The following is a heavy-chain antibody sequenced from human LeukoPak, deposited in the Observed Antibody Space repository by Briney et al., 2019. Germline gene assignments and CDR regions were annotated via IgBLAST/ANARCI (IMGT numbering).Heavy chain of an antibody. V-gene: IGHV1-2*06. Sequence: ASVKVSCKASGYTFTGYYMHWVRQAPGQGLEWMGRTNPNSGGTNYAQKFQGRVTMTRDTSISTAYMELSRLRSGDTAVYYCARDYNPYSSSWVFDYWGQGTLVTVSS. CDR3: ARDYNPYSSSWVFDY. CDR1: GYTFTGYY. J-gene: IGHJ4*02. CDR2: TNPNSGGT. D-gene: IGHD6-13*01.